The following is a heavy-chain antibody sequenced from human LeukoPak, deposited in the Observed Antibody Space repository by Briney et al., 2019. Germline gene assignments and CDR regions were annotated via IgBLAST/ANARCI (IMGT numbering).Heavy chain of an antibody. CDR1: GYTLTELS. D-gene: IGHD6-6*01. J-gene: IGHJ4*02. CDR3: ATDLHSSSSWNFDY. V-gene: IGHV1-24*01. CDR2: FDPEDGET. Sequence: GASVKVSCKVSGYTLTELSMHWVRQAPGKGLEWMGGFDPEDGETIYAQKFQGRVTMTEDTSTDTAYMELSSLRCEDTAVYYCATDLHSSSSWNFDYWGQGTLVTVSS.